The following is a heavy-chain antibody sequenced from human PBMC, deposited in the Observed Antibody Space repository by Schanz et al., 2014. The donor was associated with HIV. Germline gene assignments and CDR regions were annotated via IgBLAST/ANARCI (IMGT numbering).Heavy chain of an antibody. CDR1: GGTFSSYS. CDR3: ARGTYYGSGSYTLDY. D-gene: IGHD3-10*01. J-gene: IGHJ4*02. CDR2: IIPIFNTA. Sequence: QVQLVQSGAEVKKPGSSVKVSCKASGGTFSSYSISWVRQAPGPGLEWMGGIIPIFNTANYAQKFQGRVTITADESTNTAYMELSSLRSDDTAVYYCARGTYYGSGSYTLDYWGQGTLVTVSS. V-gene: IGHV1-69*01.